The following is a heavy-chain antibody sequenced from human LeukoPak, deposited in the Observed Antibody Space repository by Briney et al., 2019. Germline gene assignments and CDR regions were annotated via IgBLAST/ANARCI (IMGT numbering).Heavy chain of an antibody. D-gene: IGHD6-19*01. V-gene: IGHV3-74*01. CDR3: AREAVADSRGDY. CDR1: GFTFSSYW. Sequence: GGSLRLSCAASGFTFSSYWLRWVRQAPGKGLVWVSRINSDGSTTNYADSVKGRFTISRDNAKNTLYLQMNSLRAEDTAVYYCAREAVADSRGDYWGQGTLVTVSS. CDR2: INSDGSTT. J-gene: IGHJ4*02.